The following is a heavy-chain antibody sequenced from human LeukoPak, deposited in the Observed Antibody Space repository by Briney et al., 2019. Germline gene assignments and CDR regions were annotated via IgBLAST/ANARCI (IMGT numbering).Heavy chain of an antibody. Sequence: GGSLRLSCAASGFTFDDYAMHWVRQAPGKGLEWVSGISWNSGSIGYADSVKGRFTISRDNAKNSLYLQMNSLRAEDTALYYCAKAREGVRGDFDYWGQGTLVTVSS. J-gene: IGHJ4*02. V-gene: IGHV3-9*01. CDR2: ISWNSGSI. CDR1: GFTFDDYA. CDR3: AKAREGVRGDFDY. D-gene: IGHD3-10*01.